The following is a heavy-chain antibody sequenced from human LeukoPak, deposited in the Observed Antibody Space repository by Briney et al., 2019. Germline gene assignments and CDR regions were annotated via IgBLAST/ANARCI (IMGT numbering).Heavy chain of an antibody. J-gene: IGHJ3*02. CDR3: ARGRRLSFDNNDAFDI. CDR2: IWYDGSEQ. CDR1: GFTFNTFA. D-gene: IGHD1-14*01. V-gene: IGHV3-33*01. Sequence: QAGGSLRLSCSASGFTFNTFAMHWVRQAPGKGLEWVAVIWYDGSEQFYADSVRDRFTISRDNSRKTLYLQMNSLRADDTAVYYCARGRRLSFDNNDAFDIWGHGTVVTVSS.